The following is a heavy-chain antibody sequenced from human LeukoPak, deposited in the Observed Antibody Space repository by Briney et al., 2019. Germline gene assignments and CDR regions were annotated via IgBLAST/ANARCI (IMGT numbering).Heavy chain of an antibody. CDR1: GYSFTSYW. V-gene: IGHV5-51*01. Sequence: GESLKICCKGSGYSFTSYWIGWVRQMPGKGLEWMGIIYPGDSDTTYSPSFQGQVTISVDKSISTAYLQWSSLKASDTAMYYCARHHSSGYYYNYYFDYWGQGTLVTVSS. D-gene: IGHD3-22*01. CDR2: IYPGDSDT. J-gene: IGHJ4*02. CDR3: ARHHSSGYYYNYYFDY.